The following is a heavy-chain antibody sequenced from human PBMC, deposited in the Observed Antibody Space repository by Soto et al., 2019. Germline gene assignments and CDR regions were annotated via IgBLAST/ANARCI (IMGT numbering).Heavy chain of an antibody. J-gene: IGHJ4*02. CDR3: ARDQNDYDSSGYYWF. CDR1: GFTFSSYG. CDR2: IWYDGSNK. D-gene: IGHD3-22*01. V-gene: IGHV3-33*01. Sequence: GGSLRLSCAASGFTFSSYGMHWVRQAPGKGLEWVAVIWYDGSNKYYADSVKGRFTISRDNSKNTLYLQMNSLRAEDTAVYYCARDQNDYDSSGYYWFWGQGTLVTVPQ.